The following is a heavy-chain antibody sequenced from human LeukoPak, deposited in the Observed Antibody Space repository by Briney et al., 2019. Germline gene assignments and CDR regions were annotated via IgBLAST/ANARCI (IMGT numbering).Heavy chain of an antibody. V-gene: IGHV3-30*18. CDR1: GFTFSSYG. D-gene: IGHD3-10*01. CDR3: AKARYYYDSGSYYNVKGFDY. Sequence: AGGSLRLSCAASGFTFSSYGMHWVRQAPGKGLEWVAVISYDGSNKYYADSVKGRFTISRDNSKNTLYLQMNSLRAEDTAVYYCAKARYYYDSGSYYNVKGFDYWGQGTLVTVSS. J-gene: IGHJ4*02. CDR2: ISYDGSNK.